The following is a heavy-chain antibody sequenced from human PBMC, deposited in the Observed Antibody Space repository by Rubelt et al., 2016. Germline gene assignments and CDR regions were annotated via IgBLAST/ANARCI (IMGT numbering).Heavy chain of an antibody. J-gene: IGHJ4*02. CDR2: ISDSGTYT. CDR1: GFTFSDYY. V-gene: IGHV3-11*03. CDR3: ARNPDYSYGDF. D-gene: IGHD5-18*01. Sequence: GGGLVKPGGSLRLSCAASGFTFSDYYMSWIRQAPGMGLEWVAYISDSGTYTKYADSVKGRFAISRDNVKNSLYLQMSGLRAEETAVYYCARNPDYSYGDFWGQGTLVTVSS.